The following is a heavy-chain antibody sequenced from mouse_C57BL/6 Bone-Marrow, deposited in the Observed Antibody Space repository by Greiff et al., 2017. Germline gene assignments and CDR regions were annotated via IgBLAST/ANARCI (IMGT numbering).Heavy chain of an antibody. CDR3: ARGRCSYYAMDY. CDR2: ISSGSSTI. Sequence: DVMLVESGGGLVKPGGSLKLSCAASGFTFSDYGMHWVRQAPEKGLEWVAYISSGSSTIYYADTVKGRFTISRDNAKNTLFLQMTSLRSEDTAMYYCARGRCSYYAMDYRGQGTSVTVSS. CDR1: GFTFSDYG. V-gene: IGHV5-17*01. J-gene: IGHJ4*01.